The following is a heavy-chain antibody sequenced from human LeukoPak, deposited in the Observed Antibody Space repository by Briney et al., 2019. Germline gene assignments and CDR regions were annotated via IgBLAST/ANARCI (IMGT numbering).Heavy chain of an antibody. CDR2: INHSGST. V-gene: IGHV4-34*01. D-gene: IGHD6-13*01. J-gene: IGHJ4*02. Sequence: SETLSLTCAVYGGSFSGYYWSWIRQPPGKGLEWIGEINHSGSTNYSPSLKSRVTISVDTSKNQFSLKLSSVTAADTAVYFCARSREVAAAEKYFDYWGQGTLVTVSS. CDR3: ARSREVAAAEKYFDY. CDR1: GGSFSGYY.